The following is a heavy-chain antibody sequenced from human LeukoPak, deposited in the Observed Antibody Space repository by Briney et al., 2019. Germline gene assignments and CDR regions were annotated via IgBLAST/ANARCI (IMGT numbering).Heavy chain of an antibody. Sequence: PSDTLSLTYTVSGGSLSSYYWSWIRQPAGKGLEWIGRIYTSGSTNYNPSLKSRVTISVDTSKNQFSLQLSSVTAADTAVSYCPGDNYDILTGYLNMDVWDKGTTVSVSS. V-gene: IGHV4-4*07. J-gene: IGHJ6*03. D-gene: IGHD3-9*01. CDR3: PGDNYDILTGYLNMDV. CDR2: IYTSGST. CDR1: GGSLSSYY.